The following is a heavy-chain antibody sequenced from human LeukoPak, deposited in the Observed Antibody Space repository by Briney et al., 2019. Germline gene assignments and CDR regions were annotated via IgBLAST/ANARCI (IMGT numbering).Heavy chain of an antibody. D-gene: IGHD3-22*01. CDR2: IKSRSDGGTT. CDR3: GTGRYGDISGYYYYYFDY. J-gene: IGHJ4*02. V-gene: IGHV3-15*01. CDR1: GFTFSNAW. Sequence: GGSLRLSCAASGFTFSNAWMSWVRQAPGKGLEWVARIKSRSDGGTTDYSAPVKGRFTISRDDSTNTLHLQMNSLKAEDTAVYYCGTGRYGDISGYYYYYFDYWGQGTLVTVSS.